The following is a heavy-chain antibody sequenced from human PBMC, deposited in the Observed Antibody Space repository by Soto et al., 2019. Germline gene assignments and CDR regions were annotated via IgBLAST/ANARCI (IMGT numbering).Heavy chain of an antibody. CDR3: AREFKYDSGYEGGGFDF. V-gene: IGHV3-30-3*01. CDR2: ISYDGSNK. Sequence: QVQLVESGGGVVQPGRSLRLSCTTSGFTFSGFPLHWVRQAPGKGLEGVAFISYDGSNKYYTDSVKGRFTISRDNSKNTLYLQMNSLRTEDTAVYYWAREFKYDSGYEGGGFDFWGQGTLVTVSS. D-gene: IGHD5-12*01. J-gene: IGHJ4*02. CDR1: GFTFSGFP.